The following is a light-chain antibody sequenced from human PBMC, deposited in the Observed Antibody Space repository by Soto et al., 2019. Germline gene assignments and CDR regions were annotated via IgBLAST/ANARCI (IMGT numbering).Light chain of an antibody. J-gene: IGKJ1*01. CDR2: KAS. V-gene: IGKV1-5*03. Sequence: TQSPGTLSLSPGDRTTLSCRASQSISSWLAWYQQKPGKAPKLLIYKASSLESGVPSRFSGSGSGTEFTLTISSLQPDDFAIYYCQQYNSYRTFGQGTKVDIK. CDR1: QSISSW. CDR3: QQYNSYRT.